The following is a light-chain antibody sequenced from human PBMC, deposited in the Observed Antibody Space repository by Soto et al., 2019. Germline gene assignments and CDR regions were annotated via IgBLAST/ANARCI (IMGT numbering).Light chain of an antibody. CDR1: QDIIRH. CDR3: QHSYTVPIA. J-gene: IGKJ5*01. V-gene: IGKV1-39*01. CDR2: AAS. Sequence: DIQMTQSPSSLSACVGDPVTITCRASQDIIRHLNWYQHKPGRAPRLLIYAASTLQSGVPSRFTGSGSGTEFTLTISGLQPEDFATYYCQHSYTVPIAFGHGTRLEIK.